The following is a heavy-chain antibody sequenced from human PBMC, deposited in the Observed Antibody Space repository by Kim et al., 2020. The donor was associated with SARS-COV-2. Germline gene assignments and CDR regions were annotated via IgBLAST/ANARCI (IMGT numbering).Heavy chain of an antibody. D-gene: IGHD6-13*01. CDR3: ARGQQQLVRRNYYYYMDV. CDR2: IGTAGDT. Sequence: GGSLRLSCAASGFTFSSYDTHWVRQATGKGLEWVSAIGTAGDTYYPGSVKGRFTISRENAKNSLYLQMNSLRAGDAAVYYCARGQQQLVRRNYYYYMDVWGKGTTVTVSS. J-gene: IGHJ6*03. CDR1: GFTFSSYD. V-gene: IGHV3-13*01.